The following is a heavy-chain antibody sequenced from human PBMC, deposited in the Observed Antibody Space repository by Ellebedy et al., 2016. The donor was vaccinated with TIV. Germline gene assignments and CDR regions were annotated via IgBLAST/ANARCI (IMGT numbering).Heavy chain of an antibody. CDR3: ARHPQDILTGYYADY. D-gene: IGHD3-9*01. Sequence: GESLKISXKGSGYSFTSYWIGWVRQMPGKGLEWMGRIDPSDSYTNYSPSFQGHVTISADKSISTAYLQWSSLKASDTAMYYCARHPQDILTGYYADYWGQGTLVTVSS. CDR1: GYSFTSYW. V-gene: IGHV5-10-1*01. CDR2: IDPSDSYT. J-gene: IGHJ4*02.